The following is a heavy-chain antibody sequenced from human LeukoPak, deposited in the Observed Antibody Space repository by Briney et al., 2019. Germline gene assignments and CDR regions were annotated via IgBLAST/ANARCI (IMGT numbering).Heavy chain of an antibody. CDR1: GYTFTGYY. CDR3: ARGPFRITIFGVVTSGNDY. J-gene: IGHJ4*02. CDR2: ISPNSGGT. D-gene: IGHD3-3*01. Sequence: ASVKVSCKDSGYTFTGYYIHWVRQAPGQGLEWMGWISPNSGGTYYAQKFQGRVTMTRDTSISTAYMELSRLRSDDTAVYYCARGPFRITIFGVVTSGNDYWGQGTLVTVSS. V-gene: IGHV1-2*02.